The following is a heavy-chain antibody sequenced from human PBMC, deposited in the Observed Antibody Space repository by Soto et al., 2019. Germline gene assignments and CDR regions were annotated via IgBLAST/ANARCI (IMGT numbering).Heavy chain of an antibody. Sequence: QEQLVQSGAEVKKPGASVKVSCKASGYTFSGYYIHWLRQAPGQGLEWMGWINPNSGGTNYAQKFQGRVTITADESTSTAYMELSSLRSEDTAVYYCARVTHYDSSGPIFDYWGQGTLVTVSS. CDR2: INPNSGGT. CDR3: ARVTHYDSSGPIFDY. V-gene: IGHV1-2*02. D-gene: IGHD3-22*01. J-gene: IGHJ4*02. CDR1: GYTFSGYY.